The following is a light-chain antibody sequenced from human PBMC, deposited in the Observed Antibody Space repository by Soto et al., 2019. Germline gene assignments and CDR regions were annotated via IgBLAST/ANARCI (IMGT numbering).Light chain of an antibody. CDR1: SSDVGGYNF. J-gene: IGLJ2*01. CDR2: DVN. V-gene: IGLV2-14*03. CDR3: SSYKDSSTLVV. Sequence: QSVLTQPASVSGSPGQSITISCTGISSDVGGYNFVSWYQQYPGKAPKLMIYDVNNRPSGVSNRFSGSKSDNTASLTISGLQSEDEADYYCSSYKDSSTLVVFGGGTQLTVL.